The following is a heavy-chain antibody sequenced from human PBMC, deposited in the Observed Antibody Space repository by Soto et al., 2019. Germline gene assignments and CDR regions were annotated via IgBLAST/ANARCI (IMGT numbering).Heavy chain of an antibody. CDR1: GGSFSGYY. J-gene: IGHJ4*02. CDR2: INHSGST. CDR3: ARGRGQLDIVVVPAAIGYFDY. V-gene: IGHV4-34*01. D-gene: IGHD2-2*01. Sequence: QVQLQQWGAGLLKPSETLSLTCAVYGGSFSGYYWSWIRQPPGKGLEWIGEINHSGSTNYNPSLKSRVTISVDTSKNQFSLTLSSVTAADTAVYYCARGRGQLDIVVVPAAIGYFDYWGQGTLVTVSS.